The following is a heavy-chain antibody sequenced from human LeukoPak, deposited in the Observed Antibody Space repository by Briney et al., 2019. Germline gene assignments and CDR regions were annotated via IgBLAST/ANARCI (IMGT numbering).Heavy chain of an antibody. CDR3: AREPRYSSSYFDY. CDR1: AFTFSSYG. CDR2: IWYDGSNK. D-gene: IGHD6-13*01. J-gene: IGHJ4*02. V-gene: IGHV3-33*01. Sequence: GGSMRLAWAASAFTFSSYGMHWDRQAPGNVLEWVAGIWYDGSNKYYADSVKGRFTISRDNSKNTLYLQMNSLRAEDTAVYYCAREPRYSSSYFDYWGQGTLVTVSS.